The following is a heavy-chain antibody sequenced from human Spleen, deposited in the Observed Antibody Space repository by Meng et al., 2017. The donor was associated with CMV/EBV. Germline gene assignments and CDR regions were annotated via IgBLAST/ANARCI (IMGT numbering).Heavy chain of an antibody. J-gene: IGHJ4*02. Sequence: GGSLRLSCAASGFTFSSYSMHWVRQDPGKGLEWVSLISYDGTNKYLADSVKRRFTISRDNSKNTLYLQMNSLRAEDTAVYYCARVGNMRSLRFYFDYWGQGTLVTVSS. V-gene: IGHV3-30-3*01. D-gene: IGHD3-16*01. CDR2: ISYDGTNK. CDR3: ARVGNMRSLRFYFDY. CDR1: GFTFSSYS.